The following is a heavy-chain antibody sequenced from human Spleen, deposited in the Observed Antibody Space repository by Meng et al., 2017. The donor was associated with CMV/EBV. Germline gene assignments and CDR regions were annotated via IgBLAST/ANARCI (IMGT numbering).Heavy chain of an antibody. V-gene: IGHV1-8*01. J-gene: IGHJ4*02. CDR3: ARGVIGLRFTPLDY. CDR2: MNPNSGNT. Sequence: ASVKVSCKASGYTFTSYDVNWVRQATGQGLEWMGWMNPNSGNTGYAQKFQGRVTMTRNTSISTAYMELSSLRSDDTAVYYCARGVIGLRFTPLDYWGQGTLVTVSS. D-gene: IGHD3-3*01. CDR1: GYTFTSYD.